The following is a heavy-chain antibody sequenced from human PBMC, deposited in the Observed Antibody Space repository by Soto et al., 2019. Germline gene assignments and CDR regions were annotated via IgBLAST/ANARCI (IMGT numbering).Heavy chain of an antibody. V-gene: IGHV1-8*01. Sequence: ASVKVSCKASGYTFTSYDINWVRQATGQGPEWMGWMNPDSGHTGYARKFRDRISMTRNTSITTAYMELTSLRSDDTAIYYCARGRVRYSSSISFAPWGGETLATVSS. D-gene: IGHD6-6*01. J-gene: IGHJ5*02. CDR3: ARGRVRYSSSISFAP. CDR1: GYTFTSYD. CDR2: MNPDSGHT.